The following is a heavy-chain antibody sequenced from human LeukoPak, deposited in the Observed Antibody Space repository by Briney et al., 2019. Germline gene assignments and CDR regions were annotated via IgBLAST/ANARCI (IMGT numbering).Heavy chain of an antibody. J-gene: IGHJ4*02. Sequence: ASVKVSCKASGYTFTGYYMHWVRQAPGQGLEWMGWINPNSGGTNYAQKFQGWVTMTRDTSISTAYMELSRLRSDDTAVYYCARGGRRYSYGSPFDYWGQGTLVTVSS. D-gene: IGHD5-18*01. CDR2: INPNSGGT. V-gene: IGHV1-2*04. CDR1: GYTFTGYY. CDR3: ARGGRRYSYGSPFDY.